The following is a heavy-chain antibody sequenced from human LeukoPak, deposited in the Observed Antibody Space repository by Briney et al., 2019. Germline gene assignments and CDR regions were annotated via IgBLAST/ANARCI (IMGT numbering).Heavy chain of an antibody. CDR3: ASGHIVVVTTIHD. D-gene: IGHD2-21*02. CDR1: GFTFSSYS. J-gene: IGHJ4*02. CDR2: ISSSYI. V-gene: IGHV3-21*01. Sequence: GGSLRLSCAASGFTFSSYSMNWVRQAPGKGLEWVSSISSSYIYYADSVKGRFTISRDNAKNSLYLQMNSLRAEDTAVYYCASGHIVVVTTIHDWGQGTLVTVSS.